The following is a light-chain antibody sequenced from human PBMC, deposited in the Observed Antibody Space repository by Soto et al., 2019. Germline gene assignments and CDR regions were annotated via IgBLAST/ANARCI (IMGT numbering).Light chain of an antibody. Sequence: SYELTQPPSVSVAPGQTARITCGGTNIGSKSVHWYQQKPGQAPVLVVYDDSDRPSGIPERFSGSNSGNTATLTISRVEAGDEADYYWQVWDSSSDHVVFGGGTKVTVL. CDR2: DDS. J-gene: IGLJ2*01. V-gene: IGLV3-21*02. CDR1: NIGSKS. CDR3: QVWDSSSDHVV.